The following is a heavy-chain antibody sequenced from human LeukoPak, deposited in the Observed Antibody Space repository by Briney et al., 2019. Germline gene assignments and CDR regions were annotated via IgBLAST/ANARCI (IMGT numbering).Heavy chain of an antibody. CDR1: GFTFSGSA. V-gene: IGHV3-73*01. CDR3: TRRIAASTYGMDV. Sequence: GGSLRLSCAASGFTFSGSAMHWVRQASGKGLEWVGRIRGKANSYATAYAASVKGRFTISRDDSKNTAYLQMNSLKTEDTAVYYCTRRIAASTYGMDVWGQGTTVTVSS. CDR2: IRGKANSYAT. J-gene: IGHJ6*02. D-gene: IGHD6-13*01.